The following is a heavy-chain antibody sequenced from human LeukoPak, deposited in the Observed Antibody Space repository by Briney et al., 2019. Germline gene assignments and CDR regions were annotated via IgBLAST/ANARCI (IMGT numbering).Heavy chain of an antibody. Sequence: PSETLSLTCSVPIDSITNYYWSWIRQPPGKGLEWIGFIYHSGNTNKNPSLTTRVTMSVDTSKTQITLRLSSVTAADTAVYYCARGDEAGWFDPWGQGTLVTVSS. J-gene: IGHJ5*02. CDR2: IYHSGNT. CDR1: IDSITNYY. CDR3: ARGDEAGWFDP. D-gene: IGHD2-21*01. V-gene: IGHV4-59*01.